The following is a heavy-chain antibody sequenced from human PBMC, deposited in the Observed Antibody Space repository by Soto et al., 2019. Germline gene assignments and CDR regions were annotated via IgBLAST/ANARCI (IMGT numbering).Heavy chain of an antibody. CDR3: AKGGTFSRQLVYD. Sequence: PGGSLRLSCAASGFTFSSYAMSWVRQAPGKGLEWVSGISANGGRTYYVDSVKGRFTISRDNSRSTLYVQMNSLRAEDTAVYYCAKGGTFSRQLVYDWGQGTLVTVSS. CDR1: GFTFSSYA. CDR2: ISANGGRT. V-gene: IGHV3-23*01. D-gene: IGHD6-13*01. J-gene: IGHJ4*02.